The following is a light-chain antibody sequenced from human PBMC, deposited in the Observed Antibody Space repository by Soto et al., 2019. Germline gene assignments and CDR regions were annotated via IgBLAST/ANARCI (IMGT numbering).Light chain of an antibody. CDR1: GSNIGENA. CDR3: AAWDDSLKAML. J-gene: IGLJ3*02. V-gene: IGLV1-44*01. Sequence: QSVLTQPPSASGTPGQTVTISCSGSGSNIGENAVNWYQHLPGTAPQLLIYSNALRPSGVPHRFSGSKSGTAGSLAISGLQSEDEAHYYCAAWDDSLKAMLFGGGTKVPS. CDR2: SNA.